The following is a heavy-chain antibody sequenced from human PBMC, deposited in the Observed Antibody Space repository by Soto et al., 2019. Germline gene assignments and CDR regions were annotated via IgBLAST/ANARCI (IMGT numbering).Heavy chain of an antibody. CDR1: GFTFGSYA. J-gene: IGHJ5*02. V-gene: IGHV3-23*01. D-gene: IGHD3-10*01. CDR3: TKEVGGGFGELLA. CDR2: ISASGDST. Sequence: EVQLLESGGGLVQPGGSLRLSCAASGFTFGSYAMSWVRQAPGKGLEWVSGISASGDSTSYADSVKGRFTVSSDNSKNTLYLQMKSLGGEDTAVYYCTKEVGGGFGELLAWGQGTLVTVSS.